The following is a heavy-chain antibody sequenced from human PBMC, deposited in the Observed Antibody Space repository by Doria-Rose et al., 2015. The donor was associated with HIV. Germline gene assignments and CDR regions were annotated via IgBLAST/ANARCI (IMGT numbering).Heavy chain of an antibody. CDR2: IFSDDER. D-gene: IGHD6-13*01. J-gene: IGHJ4*02. V-gene: IGHV2-26*01. CDR3: ARIKSSRWYHKYYFDF. CDR1: GVSLSSPGMG. Sequence: ESGPVLVKPTETLTLTCTVSGVSLSSPGMGVSWIRQPPGKALEWLAKIFSDDERSYKTSLNSRLTISRGTSKSQVVLTMTDMDPVDTATYYCARIKSSRWYHKYYFDFWGQGTLVIVSA.